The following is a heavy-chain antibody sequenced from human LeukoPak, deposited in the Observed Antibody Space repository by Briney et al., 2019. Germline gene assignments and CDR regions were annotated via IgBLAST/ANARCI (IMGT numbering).Heavy chain of an antibody. CDR1: GSTFTSYG. CDR3: ARVSYYPYDSSGYYTPPFDY. D-gene: IGHD3-22*01. CDR2: TSTNNGNT. J-gene: IGHJ4*02. V-gene: IGHV1-18*01. Sequence: ASVKVSCKASGSTFTSYGISWVRQAPGQGLEWMGWTSTNNGNTNYAQKLQGRVTMTTDTSTSTAYMELRSLRSDDTAVYYCARVSYYPYDSSGYYTPPFDYWGQGTLVTVSS.